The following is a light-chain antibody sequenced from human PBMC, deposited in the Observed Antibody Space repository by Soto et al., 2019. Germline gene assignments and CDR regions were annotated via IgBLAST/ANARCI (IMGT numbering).Light chain of an antibody. CDR3: QHHSNWFSWS. CDR1: QYLSRN. V-gene: IGKV3-15*01. Sequence: EIVMTQSPATLSVSPGQRVTLSCRASQYLSRNLVWYQQKAGQAPRLLIYAASTRATGIPPRFSGSGSGTEFNLTISSLEPEDFAVYYCQHHSNWFSWSFGQGTKVDNK. CDR2: AAS. J-gene: IGKJ1*01.